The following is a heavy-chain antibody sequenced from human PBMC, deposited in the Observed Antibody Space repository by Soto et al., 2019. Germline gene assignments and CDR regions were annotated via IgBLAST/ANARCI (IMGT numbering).Heavy chain of an antibody. V-gene: IGHV1-69*02. D-gene: IGHD6-13*01. Sequence: QVQLVQSGAEVKKPGSSVKVSCKASGGTFSSYTISWVRQAPGQGLEWMGRIIPILGIANYAQKFQGRVTITAEKSTSTAYMELNRLSSADTVVYYCARRKAAAYPSTYGMDVWGQGTTVTVSS. CDR2: IIPILGIA. J-gene: IGHJ6*02. CDR3: ARRKAAAYPSTYGMDV. CDR1: GGTFSSYT.